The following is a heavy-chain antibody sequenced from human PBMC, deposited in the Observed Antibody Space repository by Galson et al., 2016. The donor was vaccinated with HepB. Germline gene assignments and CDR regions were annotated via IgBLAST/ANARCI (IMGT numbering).Heavy chain of an antibody. D-gene: IGHD2-2*01. J-gene: IGHJ5*02. CDR3: ASASIFPGARMIFDP. CDR1: GASVNSSNW. Sequence: SETLSLTCAVSGASVNSSNWWTWVRQAPGTGLEWIGEIYHTGTSNNNPSLLSRFTMSIDSSRNHFSLNLNSVTAADTAAYDCASASIFPGARMIFDPWGQGTLVTVSS. V-gene: IGHV4-4*02. CDR2: IYHTGTS.